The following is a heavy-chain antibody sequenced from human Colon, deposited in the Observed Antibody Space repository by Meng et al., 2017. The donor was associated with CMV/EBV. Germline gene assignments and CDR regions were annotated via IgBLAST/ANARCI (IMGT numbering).Heavy chain of an antibody. CDR1: YTFTTYS. CDR2: INPSSGSR. V-gene: IGHV1-46*01. CDR3: ARGGSVSGSFHNDHNDY. Sequence: YTFTTYSMHWVRQAPGQGLEWMGIINPSSGSRTYAPKFQGIVTMTTDTSTSTVYMELSSLRSDDTAVYYCARGGSVSGSFHNDHNDYWGQGTLVTVSS. J-gene: IGHJ4*02. D-gene: IGHD3-10*01.